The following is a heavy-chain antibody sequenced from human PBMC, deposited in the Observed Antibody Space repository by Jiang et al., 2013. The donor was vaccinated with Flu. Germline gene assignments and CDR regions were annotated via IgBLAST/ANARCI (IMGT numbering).Heavy chain of an antibody. CDR2: SNTDGSTT. Sequence: LVWVSCSNTDGSTTSYADSVKGRFTISRDNAKNTLYLQMNSLRAEDTAVYYCARGPTVVVPGQYYFDYWGQGTLVTVSS. J-gene: IGHJ4*02. D-gene: IGHD2-2*01. V-gene: IGHV3-74*01. CDR3: ARGPTVVVPGQYYFDY.